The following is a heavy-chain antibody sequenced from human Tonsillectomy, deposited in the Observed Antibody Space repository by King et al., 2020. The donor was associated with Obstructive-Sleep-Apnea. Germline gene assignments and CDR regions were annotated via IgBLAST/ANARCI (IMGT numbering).Heavy chain of an antibody. J-gene: IGHJ4*02. V-gene: IGHV3-30-3*01. CDR2: ISYEGSKK. D-gene: IGHD7-27*01. CDR1: GFTLSSYA. CDR3: ARLAPELTGDQDGYFDY. Sequence: VQLVESGGGVVQPGGSLRLSCAASGFTLSSYAMQWGRPAPGKGVEWGGVISYEGSKKKYADSVKGRFTISRDNSKNTLYLQMKSLRAEDTAVYYCARLAPELTGDQDGYFDYWGQGTLVTVSS.